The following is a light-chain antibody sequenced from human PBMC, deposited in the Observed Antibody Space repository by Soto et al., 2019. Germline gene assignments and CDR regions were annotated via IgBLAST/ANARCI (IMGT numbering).Light chain of an antibody. V-gene: IGKV3D-15*01. Sequence: EVVMTQSPATLSVSPGERATLSYRASQSVSSYLAWFQQKPGQAPRLLIYGTSTRATGIPARFSGSGSGTEFTLTISSLQSEDFAVYYCQQYNNWPRTFGQGTKVDIK. CDR2: GTS. CDR1: QSVSSY. CDR3: QQYNNWPRT. J-gene: IGKJ1*01.